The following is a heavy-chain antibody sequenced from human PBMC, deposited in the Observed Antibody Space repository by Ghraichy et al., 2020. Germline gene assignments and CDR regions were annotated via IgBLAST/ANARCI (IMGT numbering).Heavy chain of an antibody. CDR1: GFMFHEHA. J-gene: IGHJ6*02. V-gene: IGHV3-9*01. CDR3: VKDTSPGGGDV. Sequence: GGSLRLSCAGSGFMFHEHAMHWVRQVPGKGLEWVSGILWNSAMIGYADSVKGRFTISTDNAKNSLYLQMNSLRPEDTALYYCVKDTSPGGGDVWGRGTTVTVSS. CDR2: ILWNSAMI. D-gene: IGHD4-23*01.